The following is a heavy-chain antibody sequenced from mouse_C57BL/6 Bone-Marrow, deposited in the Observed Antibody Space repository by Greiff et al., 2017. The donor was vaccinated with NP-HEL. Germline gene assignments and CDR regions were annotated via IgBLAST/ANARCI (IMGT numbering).Heavy chain of an antibody. Sequence: QVQLKQSGPELVKPGASVKISCKASGYAFSSSWMNWVKQRPGKGLEWIGRIYPGDGDTNYNGKFKGKATLTADKSSSTAYMQLSSLTSEDSAVYFCASSAYYYGSSPFDYWGQGTTLTVSS. J-gene: IGHJ2*01. CDR1: GYAFSSSW. CDR3: ASSAYYYGSSPFDY. D-gene: IGHD1-1*01. V-gene: IGHV1-82*01. CDR2: IYPGDGDT.